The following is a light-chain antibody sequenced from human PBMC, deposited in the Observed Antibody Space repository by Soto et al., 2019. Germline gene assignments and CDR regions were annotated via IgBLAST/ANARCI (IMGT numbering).Light chain of an antibody. J-gene: IGKJ4*01. CDR2: DAS. CDR3: QQRSNWPPVT. V-gene: IGKV3-11*01. Sequence: EVVLTQSPAILSLSPGERATLSCRASQSVNSSLAWYQQKPGQPPRLLIYDASHRATGIPARFSGSGSGTDFTLTISSLEPEDVAVYFCQQRSNWPPVTFGGGTKVQI. CDR1: QSVNSS.